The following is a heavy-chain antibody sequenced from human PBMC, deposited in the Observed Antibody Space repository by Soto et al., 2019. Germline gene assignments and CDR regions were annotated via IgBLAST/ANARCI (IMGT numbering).Heavy chain of an antibody. J-gene: IGHJ6*02. CDR1: GGTFSSYA. CDR3: AREGGIAVAGTSYYYGMDV. CDR2: IIPIFGTA. Sequence: SVKVSCKASGGTFSSYAISWVRQAPGQGLEWMGGIIPIFGTANYAQKFQGRVAITADKSTSTAYMELSSLRSEDTAVYYCAREGGIAVAGTSYYYGMDVWGQGTTVTVSS. V-gene: IGHV1-69*06. D-gene: IGHD6-19*01.